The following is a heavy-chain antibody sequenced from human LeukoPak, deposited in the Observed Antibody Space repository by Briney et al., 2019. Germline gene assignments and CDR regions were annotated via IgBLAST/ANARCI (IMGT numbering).Heavy chain of an antibody. CDR2: IYYSGST. D-gene: IGHD1-26*01. J-gene: IGHJ4*02. CDR1: GGSISSSSYY. V-gene: IGHV4-39*07. Sequence: SETLSLTCTVSGGSISSSSYYWGWIRQPPGKGLEWIGSIYYSGSTYYNPSLKSRVTISVDTSKNQFSLKLSSVTAADTAVYYCARDGPGGATLLFEFPPLKLFDYWAQGTLVNVSS. CDR3: ARDGPGGATLLFEFPPLKLFDY.